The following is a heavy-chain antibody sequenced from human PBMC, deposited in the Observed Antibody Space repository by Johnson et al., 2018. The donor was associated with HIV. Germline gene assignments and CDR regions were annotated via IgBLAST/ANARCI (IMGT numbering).Heavy chain of an antibody. V-gene: IGHV3-30-3*01. J-gene: IGHJ3*02. Sequence: QVQLVESGGGLVQPGGSLRLSCAASGFTVSSNYINWVRQAPGKGLEWVAVISYDGSNKYYADSVKGRFTISRDNSKNTLYLQMNSLRAEDTAVYYCARDPMVRVAGGFDIWGQGTMVTVSP. D-gene: IGHD3-10*01. CDR1: GFTVSSNY. CDR2: ISYDGSNK. CDR3: ARDPMVRVAGGFDI.